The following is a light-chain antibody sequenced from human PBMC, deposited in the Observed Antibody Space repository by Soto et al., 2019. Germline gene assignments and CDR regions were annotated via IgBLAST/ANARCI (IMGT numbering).Light chain of an antibody. CDR2: KAS. V-gene: IGKV1-5*03. J-gene: IGKJ1*01. CDR3: QHYNSYSEA. CDR1: HTISSW. Sequence: IQMTHSPSTLSGSVGDRVTITGRASHTISSWLAWYQQKPGKAPKLLIYKASTLKSGVPSRFSGSGSGTEFTLTISSLQPDDFATYYCQHYNSYSEAFGQGTKVDIK.